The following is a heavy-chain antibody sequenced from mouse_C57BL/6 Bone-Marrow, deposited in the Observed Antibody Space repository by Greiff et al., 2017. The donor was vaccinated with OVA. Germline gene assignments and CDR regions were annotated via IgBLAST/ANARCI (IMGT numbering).Heavy chain of an antibody. D-gene: IGHD2-5*01. CDR2: INPSSGYT. Sequence: VHLVESGAELAKPGASVKLSCKASGYTFTSYWMHWVKQRPGQGLEWIGYINPSSGYTKYNQKFKDKATLTADKSSSTSYMQLSSLTYEDSAVYYCARSRVSPWYFDVWGTGTTVTVSS. CDR1: GYTFTSYW. J-gene: IGHJ1*03. CDR3: ARSRVSPWYFDV. V-gene: IGHV1-7*01.